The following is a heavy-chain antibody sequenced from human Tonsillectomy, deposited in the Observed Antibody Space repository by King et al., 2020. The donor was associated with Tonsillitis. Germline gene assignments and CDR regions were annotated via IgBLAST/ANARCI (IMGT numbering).Heavy chain of an antibody. CDR2: ISSSSRTI. CDR1: GFTFSSYS. J-gene: IGHJ6*03. V-gene: IGHV3-48*01. CDR3: AILGYGDYYYYMDV. Sequence: VQLVEAGGGLVQPGGSLRLSCAASGFTFSSYSMNWVRQAPGKGLEWVSYISSSSRTIYYADSVKGRFTISRDNAKNSLYLQMNSLRAEDTAVYYCAILGYGDYYYYMDVWGKGTTVTVSS. D-gene: IGHD4-17*01.